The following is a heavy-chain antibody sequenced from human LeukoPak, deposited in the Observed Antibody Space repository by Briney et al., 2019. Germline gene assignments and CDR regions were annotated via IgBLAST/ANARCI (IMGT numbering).Heavy chain of an antibody. J-gene: IGHJ4*02. V-gene: IGHV3-48*01. Sequence: PGGSLRLSCAASGLMFSKYSMNWVRHARGKGGEGLSYISSGSSKTLYGLSVRGIFNISRDNAKHSVYVQINSLTAEDTAVYYCARLYSSALSPTNSWGQGTLVTVSS. CDR3: ARLYSSALSPTNS. CDR1: GLMFSKYS. CDR2: ISSGSSKT. D-gene: IGHD5-18*01.